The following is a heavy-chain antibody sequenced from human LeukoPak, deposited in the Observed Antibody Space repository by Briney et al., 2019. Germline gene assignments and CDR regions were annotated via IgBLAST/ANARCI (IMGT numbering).Heavy chain of an antibody. D-gene: IGHD2-21*01. CDR1: GFTFSSYD. CDR3: ARVWPASYYYGMDV. V-gene: IGHV3-13*01. Sequence: GGSLRISCAASGFTFSSYDMHWVRQATGKGPEWVSAIGTAGDTYYPGSVKGRFTISRENAKNSLYLQMNSLRAEDTAVYYCARVWPASYYYGMDVWGQGTTVTVSS. J-gene: IGHJ6*02. CDR2: IGTAGDT.